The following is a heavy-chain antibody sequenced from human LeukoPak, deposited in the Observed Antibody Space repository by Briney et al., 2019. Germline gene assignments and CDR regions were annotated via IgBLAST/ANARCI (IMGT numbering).Heavy chain of an antibody. CDR2: IIPILGIA. V-gene: IGHV1-69*02. CDR1: GGTLSSYT. CDR3: ARITYDFWSGYYMPDDP. J-gene: IGHJ5*02. Sequence: SVKVSCKASGGTLSSYTISWVRQAPGQGLEWMGRIIPILGIANYAQKFQGRVTITADKSTSTAYMELRSLRSDDTAVYYCARITYDFWSGYYMPDDPWGQGTLVTVSS. D-gene: IGHD3-3*01.